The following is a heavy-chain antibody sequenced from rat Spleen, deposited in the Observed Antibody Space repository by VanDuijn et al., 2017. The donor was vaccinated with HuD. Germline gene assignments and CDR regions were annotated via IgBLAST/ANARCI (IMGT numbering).Heavy chain of an antibody. Sequence: EVQLVESGGGLVQPGGSMKLSCAASGFTFSDYYMAWVRQAPTKGLEWVATISYDGSSTYYPDTVKGRFVISKDNAKNTGYLQMNKLRSEETAMYYCARSSYSSYMDWGQGVMVTVSS. CDR2: ISYDGSST. D-gene: IGHD1-2*01. CDR1: GFTFSDYY. CDR3: ARSSYSSYMD. J-gene: IGHJ2*01. V-gene: IGHV5-7*01.